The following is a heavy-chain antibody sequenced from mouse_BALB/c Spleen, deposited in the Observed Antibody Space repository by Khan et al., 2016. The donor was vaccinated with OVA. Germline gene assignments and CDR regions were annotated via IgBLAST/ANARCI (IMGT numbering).Heavy chain of an antibody. D-gene: IGHD2-10*02. J-gene: IGHJ2*01. CDR1: GFTFSSFG. Sequence: EVELVESGGGLVQPGGSRKLSCAATGFTFSSFGMHWVRQAPEKGLEWVAYISSGSTTIYYADTVKGRFTISRDNPKNTLFLQMTSLRSEDTAMYYCARGGYGRAFFEYWGQGTTLTVSS. CDR2: ISSGSTTI. CDR3: ARGGYGRAFFEY. V-gene: IGHV5-17*02.